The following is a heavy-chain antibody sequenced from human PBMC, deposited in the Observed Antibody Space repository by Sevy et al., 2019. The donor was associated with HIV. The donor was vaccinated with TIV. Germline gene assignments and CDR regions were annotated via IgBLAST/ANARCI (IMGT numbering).Heavy chain of an antibody. CDR1: GFTFTDYA. CDR3: AKDYYAGSGYYPQGAFDI. D-gene: IGHD3-22*01. V-gene: IGHV3-23*01. CDR2: ISGSGGST. Sequence: GGSLRLSCAASGFTFTDYAMNWVRQAPGKGLERVSCISGSGGSTFYADSVKGRFTISRDNSKNTLYLQMNSLRVEDTAVYYCAKDYYAGSGYYPQGAFDIWGQGTMVTVSS. J-gene: IGHJ3*02.